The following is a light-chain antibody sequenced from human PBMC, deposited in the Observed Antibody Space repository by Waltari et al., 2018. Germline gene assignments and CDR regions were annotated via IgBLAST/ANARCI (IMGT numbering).Light chain of an antibody. CDR1: SLRSYY. V-gene: IGLV3-19*01. CDR2: GKN. J-gene: IGLJ2*01. Sequence: SSELTQDPAVSVALGQTVRITCQGDSLRSYYASWYQQKPGQAPVLVCYGKNNRPSGIPDRFSGSSSGNTASLTITGAQAEDEADYYCNSRDSSGNHLVVFGGGTKLTVL. CDR3: NSRDSSGNHLVV.